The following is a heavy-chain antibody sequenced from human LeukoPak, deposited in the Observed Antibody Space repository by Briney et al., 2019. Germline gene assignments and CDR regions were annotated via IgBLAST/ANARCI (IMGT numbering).Heavy chain of an antibody. CDR2: INHSGST. CDR3: ARAEIKLYNQRRYYFDY. CDR1: GGSFSGYY. J-gene: IGHJ4*02. D-gene: IGHD3-16*02. Sequence: SSETLSLTCAVYGGSFSGYYWSWIRQPPGKGLEWIGEINHSGSTNYNPSLKSRVTISVDTSKNQFSLKLSSVTAADTAVYYRARAEIKLYNQRRYYFDYWGQGTLVTVSS. V-gene: IGHV4-34*01.